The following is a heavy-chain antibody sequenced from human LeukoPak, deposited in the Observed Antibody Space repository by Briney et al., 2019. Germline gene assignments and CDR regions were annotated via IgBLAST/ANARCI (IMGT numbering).Heavy chain of an antibody. CDR2: IIPILGIA. CDR3: ARLGNCRETNCYSDYYYMDV. D-gene: IGHD2-2*02. CDR1: GGTFSSYA. V-gene: IGHV1-69*04. J-gene: IGHJ6*03. Sequence: SVKVSCKASGGTFSSYAISWVRQAPGQGLEWMGRIIPILGIANYAQKFQGRVIITADESTSTAYMELSSLRSDDTAVYYCARLGNCRETNCYSDYYYMDVWGKGTTIIVSS.